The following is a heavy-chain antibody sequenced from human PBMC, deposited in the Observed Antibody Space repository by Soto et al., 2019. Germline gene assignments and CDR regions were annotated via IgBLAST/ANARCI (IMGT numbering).Heavy chain of an antibody. CDR1: GYTFTTYA. V-gene: IGHV1-3*01. J-gene: IGHJ4*02. D-gene: IGHD3-3*01. CDR3: ARDQRRDYDFWSGYSQGFDY. Sequence: ASVKVSCKASGYTFTTYAMHWVRQAPGQRLEWMGWINAGNGNTKSSQKFQGRVTITRDTSASTAYMKLSSLRSEDTAVYYCARDQRRDYDFWSGYSQGFDYWGQGTLVTAPQ. CDR2: INAGNGNT.